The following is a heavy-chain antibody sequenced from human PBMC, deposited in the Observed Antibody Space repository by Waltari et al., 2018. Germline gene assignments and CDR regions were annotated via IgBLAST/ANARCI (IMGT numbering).Heavy chain of an antibody. CDR1: GFTCRSSG. CDR3: ARENNVGSSPADV. CDR2: VWDDESQK. Sequence: QVQLVESGGGVVQPGRSLRLSCAASGFTCRSSGMHWVRQAPGKGLEWVAVVWDDESQKYYADSLKGRFTISRDNSKNTLYLQMNSLRAEDTAVYYCARENNVGSSPADVWGQGTTVTVSS. D-gene: IGHD1-20*01. V-gene: IGHV3-33*01. J-gene: IGHJ6*02.